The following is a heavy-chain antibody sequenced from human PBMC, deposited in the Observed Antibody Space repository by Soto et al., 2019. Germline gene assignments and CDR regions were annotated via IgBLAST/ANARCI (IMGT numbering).Heavy chain of an antibody. Sequence: EVQLLEAGGGLVQPGGSLRLSCATSGFTFSDHAMHWVRQAPGEGLEWVSGVRGDFITTPYADSVKGRFTISRDNAKNSLYLQMNSLRAEDTAVYYCARDRWDHAFDIWGQGTMVTFSS. CDR2: VRGDFITT. D-gene: IGHD1-26*01. J-gene: IGHJ3*02. CDR3: ARDRWDHAFDI. V-gene: IGHV3-23*01. CDR1: GFTFSDHA.